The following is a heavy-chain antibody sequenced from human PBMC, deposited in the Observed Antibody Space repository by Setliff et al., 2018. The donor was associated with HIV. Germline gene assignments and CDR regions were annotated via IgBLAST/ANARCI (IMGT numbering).Heavy chain of an antibody. J-gene: IGHJ3*01. D-gene: IGHD3-22*01. CDR2: IIPIFNTG. Sequence: SVKVSCKASGYNVTVSAFNWVRQAPGQGLEWMGSIIPIFNTGNYAQNFQGRVTVTADGSTSTAYMELSGLRSEDTAVYYCTTGRHYYDSSDYPADPFDVWGQGTLVTVSS. CDR3: TTGRHYYDSSDYPADPFDV. V-gene: IGHV1-69*13. CDR1: GYNVTVSA.